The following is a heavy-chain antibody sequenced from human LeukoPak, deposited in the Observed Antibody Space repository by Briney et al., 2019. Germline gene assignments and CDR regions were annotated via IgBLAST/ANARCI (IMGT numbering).Heavy chain of an antibody. D-gene: IGHD3-10*01. CDR3: AATAQCFGGLRSYYFDY. J-gene: IGHJ4*02. CDR2: TYYSGNT. CDR1: AGSINSYE. Sequence: SETLSLTCSVSAGSINSYEWIWIRQPPGKGLEWIGETYYSGNTNYNPSLKSRVIISVDKSKNKFSLNMSSVTAADTDVYYCAATAQCFGGLRSYYFDYWGQGTLVTVSS. V-gene: IGHV4-59*01.